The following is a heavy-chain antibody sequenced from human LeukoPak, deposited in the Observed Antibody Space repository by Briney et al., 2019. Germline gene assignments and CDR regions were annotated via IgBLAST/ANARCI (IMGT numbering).Heavy chain of an antibody. J-gene: IGHJ4*02. D-gene: IGHD2-21*01. CDR1: GLTFSSYA. CDR3: AKDRAYSFDY. Sequence: PGGSLRLSCAAPGLTFSSYALSGVRQAPGKGLEWGSAISGNGGKTYYADSVKGRFTFSRENSKNTLYLQMNSLRAEDTAVYYCAKDRAYSFDYWGQGTLVTVSS. CDR2: ISGNGGKT. V-gene: IGHV3-23*01.